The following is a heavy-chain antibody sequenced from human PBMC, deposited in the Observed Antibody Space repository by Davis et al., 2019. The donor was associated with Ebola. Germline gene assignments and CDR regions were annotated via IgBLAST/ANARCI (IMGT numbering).Heavy chain of an antibody. V-gene: IGHV3-66*01. CDR2: IYSGGST. CDR3: ARYLREFY. Sequence: GESLKISCAASGFTVSSNYMSWVRQAPGKGLEWVSVIYSGGSTYYADSVKGRFTISRDNSKNTLYLQMNSLRAEDTAVYYCARYLREFYWGQGTLVTVSS. CDR1: GFTVSSNY. J-gene: IGHJ4*02. D-gene: IGHD3-10*01.